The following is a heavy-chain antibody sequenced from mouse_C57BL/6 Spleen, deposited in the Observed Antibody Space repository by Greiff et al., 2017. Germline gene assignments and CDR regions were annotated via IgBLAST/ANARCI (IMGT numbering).Heavy chain of an antibody. V-gene: IGHV1-75*01. Sequence: QVQLKQSGPELVKPGASVKISCKASGYTFTDYYINWVKQRPGQGLEWIGWIFPGSGSTYYNEKFKGKATLTVDKSSSTAYMLLSSLTSEDSAVYFCARRGETTVVDYWYFDVWGTGTTVTVSS. CDR3: ARRGETTVVDYWYFDV. J-gene: IGHJ1*03. D-gene: IGHD1-1*01. CDR1: GYTFTDYY. CDR2: IFPGSGST.